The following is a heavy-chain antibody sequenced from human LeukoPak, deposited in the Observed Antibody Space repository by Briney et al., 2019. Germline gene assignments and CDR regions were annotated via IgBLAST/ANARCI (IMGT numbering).Heavy chain of an antibody. CDR3: ARQELMITFGGVPNYMDV. D-gene: IGHD3-16*01. CDR1: GGSISSSSYY. J-gene: IGHJ6*03. Sequence: PSETLSLTCTASGGSISSSSYYWGWIRQPPGKGLEWIGSIYYSGSTNYNPSLKSRVTISVDTSKNQFSLKLSSVTAADTAVYYCARQELMITFGGVPNYMDVWGKGTTVTISS. V-gene: IGHV4-39*01. CDR2: IYYSGST.